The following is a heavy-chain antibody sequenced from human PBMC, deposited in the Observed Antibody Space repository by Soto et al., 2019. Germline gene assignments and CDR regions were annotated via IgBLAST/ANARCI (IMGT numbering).Heavy chain of an antibody. J-gene: IGHJ3*02. V-gene: IGHV4-39*07. D-gene: IGHD2-15*01. CDR3: ARDARGVVESSWYGDAFDI. Sequence: SETMSLTCSVSGGSISSSSYFWGWIRQPPEKGLEWIGSIYYSGSTYYNPSLKSRVTVSVDTSKNQFSLKLSSVTAADTAVYYCARDARGVVESSWYGDAFDIWGQGTMVTVSS. CDR1: GGSISSSSYF. CDR2: IYYSGST.